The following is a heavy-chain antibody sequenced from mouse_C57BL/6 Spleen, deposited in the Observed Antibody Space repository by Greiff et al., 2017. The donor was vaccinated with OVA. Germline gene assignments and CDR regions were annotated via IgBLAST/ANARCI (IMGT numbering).Heavy chain of an antibody. J-gene: IGHJ2*01. CDR2: IDPSDSYT. V-gene: IGHV1-50*01. Sequence: VQLQQPGAELVKPGASVKLSCKASGYTFTSYWMQWVKQRPGQGLEWIGEIDPSDSYTNYNQKFKGKATLTVDTSSSTAYMQLSSLTSEDSAVYYCARSDWGGERDYWGQGTTLTVSS. D-gene: IGHD4-1*01. CDR1: GYTFTSYW. CDR3: ARSDWGGERDY.